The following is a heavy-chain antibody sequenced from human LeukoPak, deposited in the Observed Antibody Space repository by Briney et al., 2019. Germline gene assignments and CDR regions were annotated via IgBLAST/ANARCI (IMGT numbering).Heavy chain of an antibody. CDR2: IYYSGST. D-gene: IGHD3-22*01. CDR3: ARSNYYDRTFDY. Sequence: SQTLSLTCTVSGGSISSGDYYWSWIRQPPGKGLEWIGCIYYSGSTYYNPSLKSRVTISVDTSKNQFSLKLSSVTAADTAVYYCARSNYYDRTFDYWGQGTLVTVSS. V-gene: IGHV4-30-4*01. CDR1: GGSISSGDYY. J-gene: IGHJ4*02.